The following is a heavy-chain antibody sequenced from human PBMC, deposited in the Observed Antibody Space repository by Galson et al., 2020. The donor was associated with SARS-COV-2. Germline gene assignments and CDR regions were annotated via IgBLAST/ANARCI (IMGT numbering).Heavy chain of an antibody. V-gene: IGHV4-34*01. CDR3: ARDVDTAMVTPFHYYYGMDV. D-gene: IGHD5-18*01. J-gene: IGHJ6*02. Sequence: RQPPGKGLEWIGEINHSGSTNYNPSLKSRVTISVDTSKNQFSLKLSSVTAADTAVYYCARDVDTAMVTPFHYYYGMDVWGQGTTVTVSS. CDR2: INHSGST.